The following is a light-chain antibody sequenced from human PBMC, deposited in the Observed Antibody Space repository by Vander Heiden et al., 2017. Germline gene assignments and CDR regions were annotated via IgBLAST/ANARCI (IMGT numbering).Light chain of an antibody. CDR2: QDD. V-gene: IGLV3-1*01. CDR3: QAWDNSTPFI. CDR1: NLGGRF. J-gene: IGLJ1*01. Sequence: SYDLTQPPSVSVSPGQTATVTCSGNNLGGRFPSWYQQKPGQSPILVIYQDDKRPSVIPERFSGTNYGDTATLFIYDAQPTDEGDYYCQAWDNSTPFIFGTGTKVTVL.